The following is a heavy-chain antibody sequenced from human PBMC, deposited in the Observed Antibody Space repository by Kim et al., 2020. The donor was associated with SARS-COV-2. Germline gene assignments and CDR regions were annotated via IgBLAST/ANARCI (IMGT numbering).Heavy chain of an antibody. V-gene: IGHV3-23*01. J-gene: IGHJ4*02. D-gene: IGHD6-13*01. Sequence: GGSLRLSCAASGFTFSSYAMSWVRQAPGKGLEWVSAISGSGGSTYYADSVKGRFTIPRDNSKNTLYLQMNSLRAEDTAVYYCAKVGARIAAAGTFDYWGQGTLVTVSS. CDR1: GFTFSSYA. CDR3: AKVGARIAAAGTFDY. CDR2: ISGSGGST.